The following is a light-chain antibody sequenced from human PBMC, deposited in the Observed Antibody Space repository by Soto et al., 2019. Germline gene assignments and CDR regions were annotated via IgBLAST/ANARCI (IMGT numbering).Light chain of an antibody. Sequence: EIVMTQSPANLSVSPGERATLSCRASQSVSSNLAWYQQKPGQGPRLLIYGASTRAPGIPARFSGSGSGKEFTLTISSLQSEDFAVYYCQQYNKWPPYTFGQGTKVEIK. J-gene: IGKJ2*01. CDR1: QSVSSN. CDR2: GAS. V-gene: IGKV3-15*01. CDR3: QQYNKWPPYT.